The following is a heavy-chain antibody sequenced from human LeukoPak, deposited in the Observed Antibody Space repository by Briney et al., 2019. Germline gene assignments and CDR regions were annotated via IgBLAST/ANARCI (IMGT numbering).Heavy chain of an antibody. CDR2: IYYSGST. Sequence: SETLSLTCTVSGGSISSYYWSWIRQPPGKGLEWIGYIYYSGSTNYNPSLKSRVTISVDTSKNQFSLKLSSVTAADTAVYYCARHDKGWSSSGYTPLDYWGQGTLVTVSS. D-gene: IGHD3-22*01. V-gene: IGHV4-59*08. J-gene: IGHJ4*02. CDR3: ARHDKGWSSSGYTPLDY. CDR1: GGSISSYY.